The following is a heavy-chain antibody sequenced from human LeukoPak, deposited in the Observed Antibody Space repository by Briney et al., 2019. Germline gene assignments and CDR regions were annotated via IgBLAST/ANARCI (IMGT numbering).Heavy chain of an antibody. Sequence: SETLSLTCTVSGGSISNYYWSWIRHPRGKGLEWIGYFFYSGSTNYNPSLKSRVTISVDTSKNQFSLKLTSVTAADTAVYYCARGICTNGVYSFHPFDYWGQGTLVTVSS. CDR2: FFYSGST. V-gene: IGHV4-59*01. J-gene: IGHJ4*02. D-gene: IGHD2-8*01. CDR1: GGSISNYY. CDR3: ARGICTNGVYSFHPFDY.